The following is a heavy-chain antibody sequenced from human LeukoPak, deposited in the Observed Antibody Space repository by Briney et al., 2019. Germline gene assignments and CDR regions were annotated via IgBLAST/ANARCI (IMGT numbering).Heavy chain of an antibody. D-gene: IGHD5-12*01. CDR1: GFTFSSYA. Sequence: GGSLRLSCAASGFTFSSYAMTWVRQAPGKGLEWVSGIGGNGGSTYYADSVRGRFTIARANSKNTLYLQMNSLRVQDTAVYYCAKGWLRLVDYWGQGTLVTVSS. CDR2: IGGNGGST. CDR3: AKGWLRLVDY. V-gene: IGHV3-23*01. J-gene: IGHJ4*02.